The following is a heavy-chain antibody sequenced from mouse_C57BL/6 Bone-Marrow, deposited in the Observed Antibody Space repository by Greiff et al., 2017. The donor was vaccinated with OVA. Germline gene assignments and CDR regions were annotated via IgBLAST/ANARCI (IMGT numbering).Heavy chain of an antibody. CDR3: AREDGYYAAWFAY. J-gene: IGHJ3*01. D-gene: IGHD2-3*01. CDR1: GYSITSGYY. Sequence: EVQLQESGPGLVKPSQSLSLTCSVTGYSITSGYYWNWIRQFPGNKLEWMGYISYDGSNNYNPSLKNRISITRDTSKNQFFLKLNSVTTEDTATYYCAREDGYYAAWFAYWGQGTLVTVSA. V-gene: IGHV3-6*01. CDR2: ISYDGSN.